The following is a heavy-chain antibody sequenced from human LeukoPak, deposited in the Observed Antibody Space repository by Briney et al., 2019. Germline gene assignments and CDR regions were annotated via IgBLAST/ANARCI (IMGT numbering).Heavy chain of an antibody. Sequence: ASVKVSCKASGYIFTGCYIHWVRQAPGQGLEWMGWINPNSGGTDYAQKFQGRVIMTRDTSITTAYMELNSLISDDTAVYYCARGLAIFGVVIPTFFDSSSQGTLVTVSS. CDR3: ARGLAIFGVVIPTFFDS. CDR1: GYIFTGCY. CDR2: INPNSGGT. J-gene: IGHJ4*02. D-gene: IGHD3-3*01. V-gene: IGHV1-2*02.